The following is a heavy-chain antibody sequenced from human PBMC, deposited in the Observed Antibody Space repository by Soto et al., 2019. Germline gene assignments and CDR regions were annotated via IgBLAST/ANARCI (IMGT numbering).Heavy chain of an antibody. Sequence: SVKVSCKASGGTFSSYAISWVRRAPGQGLEWMGGIIPIFGTANYAQKFQGRVTITADESTSTAYMELSSLRSEDTAVYYCARVKIAAAGNNYRLAVWGQRTTVSVSS. J-gene: IGHJ6*02. CDR1: GGTFSSYA. CDR3: ARVKIAAAGNNYRLAV. CDR2: IIPIFGTA. D-gene: IGHD6-13*01. V-gene: IGHV1-69*13.